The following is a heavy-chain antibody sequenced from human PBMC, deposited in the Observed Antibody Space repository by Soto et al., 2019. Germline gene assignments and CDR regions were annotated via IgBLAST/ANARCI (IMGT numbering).Heavy chain of an antibody. Sequence: ASVKVSCKASGGTFSSYAISWVRQAPGQGLEWMGGIIPIFGTANYAQKFQGRVTITADESTSTAYMELSSLRSEDTAVYYCARGITGAYYYYGMDVWGQGTTVTVSS. J-gene: IGHJ6*02. CDR1: GGTFSSYA. CDR2: IIPIFGTA. D-gene: IGHD1-1*01. V-gene: IGHV1-69*13. CDR3: ARGITGAYYYYGMDV.